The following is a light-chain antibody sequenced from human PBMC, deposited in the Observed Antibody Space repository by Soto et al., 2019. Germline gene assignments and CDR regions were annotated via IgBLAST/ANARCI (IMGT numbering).Light chain of an antibody. CDR1: QSISSY. Sequence: IKREQPPPRLTPSVATRDTLTCRASQSISSYLNWYQQKPGKAHKLLIYDASSLESGVPSRFSGSGAGTEFTLTSSIQPADDRGTYCWEPSYSYWTLDQGTKVDIK. CDR2: DAS. J-gene: IGKJ1*01. V-gene: IGKV1-5*01. CDR3: EPSYSYWT.